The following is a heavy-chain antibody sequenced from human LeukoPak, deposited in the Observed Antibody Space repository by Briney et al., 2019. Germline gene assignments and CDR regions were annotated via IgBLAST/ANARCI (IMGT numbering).Heavy chain of an antibody. V-gene: IGHV3-21*01. CDR1: GFTFSSYS. CDR3: ARPASNYDILTGYYNSYYYYGMDV. CDR2: ISSSSSYI. J-gene: IGHJ6*02. D-gene: IGHD3-9*01. Sequence: GRSLRLSCAASGFTFSSYSMNWVRQAPGKGLEWVSSISSSSSYIYYADSVKGRFTISRDNAKNSLYLQMNSLRAEDTAVYYCARPASNYDILTGYYNSYYYYGMDVWGQGTTVTVSS.